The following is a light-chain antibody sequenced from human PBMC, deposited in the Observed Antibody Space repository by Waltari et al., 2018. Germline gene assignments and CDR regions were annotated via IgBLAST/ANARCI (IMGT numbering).Light chain of an antibody. V-gene: IGKV1-33*01. Sequence: DIQLTHRPTSLAACVGDRVTITFQAIQDIYNSLNWYQQKPGKAPNLPIYAGSNLETGVPSRFSGSGSVTHFTFTISSLQPDDFATYYCQQYDTPLSFGGGTKVAIK. CDR1: QDIYNS. J-gene: IGKJ4*01. CDR3: QQYDTPLS. CDR2: AGS.